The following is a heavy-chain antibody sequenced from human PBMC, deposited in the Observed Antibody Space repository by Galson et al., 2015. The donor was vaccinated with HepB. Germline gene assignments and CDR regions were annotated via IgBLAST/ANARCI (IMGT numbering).Heavy chain of an antibody. CDR1: GYTFTSYA. D-gene: IGHD3/OR15-3a*01. Sequence: SVKVSCKASGYTFTSYAMHWVRQAPGQRLEWMGWINAGNGNTKYSQKFQGRVTITRDTSASTAYMELSSLRSEDTAVYYCARDRRLVTSGLGYFDLWGRGTLVTVSS. J-gene: IGHJ2*01. CDR2: INAGNGNT. CDR3: ARDRRLVTSGLGYFDL. V-gene: IGHV1-3*01.